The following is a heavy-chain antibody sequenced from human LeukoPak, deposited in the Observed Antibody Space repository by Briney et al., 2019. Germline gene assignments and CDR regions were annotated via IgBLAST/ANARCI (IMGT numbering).Heavy chain of an antibody. D-gene: IGHD4-17*01. Sequence: KPSETLSLTCTVSGGSISSSTYYWGWIRQSPGKGLEWIGSIYYSGSTYYNPSLQSRVTISVDTSKNQFSLKLSSVTAADTAVYYCARVGNQDHDYGDPDEVYYYYYMDVWGKGTTVTISS. CDR2: IYYSGST. V-gene: IGHV4-39*07. J-gene: IGHJ6*03. CDR3: ARVGNQDHDYGDPDEVYYYYYMDV. CDR1: GGSISSSTYY.